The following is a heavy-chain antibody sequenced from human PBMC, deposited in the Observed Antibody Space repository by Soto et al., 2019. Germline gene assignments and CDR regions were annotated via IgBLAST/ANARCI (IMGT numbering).Heavy chain of an antibody. Sequence: EVQLLESGGGLVQPGGSLRLSCAASGFTFSSYAMSWVRQAPGKGLEWVSAISGSGGSTYYADSVKGRFTISRDNSKNTLYLQMNSLRAEDTAVYYCAKGQYGDLSYYYYYYMDVWGKGTTVTVSS. CDR1: GFTFSSYA. J-gene: IGHJ6*03. D-gene: IGHD4-17*01. CDR2: ISGSGGST. V-gene: IGHV3-23*01. CDR3: AKGQYGDLSYYYYYYMDV.